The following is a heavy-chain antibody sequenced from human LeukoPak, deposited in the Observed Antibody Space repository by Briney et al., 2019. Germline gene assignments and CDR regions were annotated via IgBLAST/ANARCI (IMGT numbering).Heavy chain of an antibody. J-gene: IGHJ3*02. CDR1: GGSISSYY. CDR3: ARGGAYDFWSGYSAAWYAFDI. D-gene: IGHD3-3*01. CDR2: IYYSGST. Sequence: SETLSLTCTVSGGSISSYYWSWIRQPPGKGLEWIGYIYYSGSTNYNPSLKSRVTISVDTSKNQFSLKLSSVTAADTAVYYCARGGAYDFWSGYSAAWYAFDIWGQGTMVTVSS. V-gene: IGHV4-59*01.